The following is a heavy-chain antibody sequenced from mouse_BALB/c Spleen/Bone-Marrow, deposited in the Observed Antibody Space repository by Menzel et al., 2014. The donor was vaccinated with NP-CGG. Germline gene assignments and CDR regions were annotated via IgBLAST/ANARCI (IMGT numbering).Heavy chain of an antibody. Sequence: VKLMESGAELARPGASVKMSCKASGYTFTSYTMHWVKQRPGQGLEWIGYINPSSGYTNYNQKFKDKATLTADKSSSTAYMQLSSLTSEDSAVYYCARRYDYAMDYWGQGTSVTVSS. J-gene: IGHJ4*01. CDR2: INPSSGYT. V-gene: IGHV1-4*01. CDR1: GYTFTSYT. CDR3: ARRYDYAMDY. D-gene: IGHD2-14*01.